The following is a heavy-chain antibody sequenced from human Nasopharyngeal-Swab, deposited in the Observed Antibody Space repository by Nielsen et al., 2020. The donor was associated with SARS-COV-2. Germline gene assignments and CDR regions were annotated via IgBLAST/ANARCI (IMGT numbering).Heavy chain of an antibody. CDR3: ARVGGSYAHYFDY. V-gene: IGHV4-59*01. D-gene: IGHD1-26*01. CDR1: GGSISSYY. J-gene: IGHJ4*02. Sequence: SGTLSLTCPVSGGSISSYYLSWVRQPPGKGLEWIGYIYYSGSTNYNPSLKSRVTISVDTSKNQFSLKLSSVTAADTAVYYCARVGGSYAHYFDYWGQGTLVTVSS. CDR2: IYYSGST.